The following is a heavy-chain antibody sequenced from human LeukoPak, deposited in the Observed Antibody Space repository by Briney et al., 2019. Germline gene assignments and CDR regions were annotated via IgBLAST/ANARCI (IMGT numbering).Heavy chain of an antibody. V-gene: IGHV4-34*01. J-gene: IGHJ4*02. CDR1: GGSFSGYY. Sequence: SETLSLTCAVYGGSFSGYYWTWIRQPPGKGLEWIGEIHHSGATNYNPSLKSRVTISIDTSKNQLSLKLSSVTAADTAVYFCARGNIVTGYCFDYWGQGTLVTVSS. CDR3: ARGNIVTGYCFDY. CDR2: IHHSGAT. D-gene: IGHD3-9*01.